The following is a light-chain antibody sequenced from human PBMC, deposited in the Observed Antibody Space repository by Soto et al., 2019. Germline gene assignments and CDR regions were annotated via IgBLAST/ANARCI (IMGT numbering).Light chain of an antibody. Sequence: PGERAPLSCSASQTISSNYFAWYQQKPGQAPRLLIYGISSRATGIPDRFSGSGSGTDFTLTISSLEPEDFAVYYCQQRSNWPPITFGQGTRLEIK. CDR1: QTISSNY. CDR3: QQRSNWPPIT. J-gene: IGKJ5*01. CDR2: GIS. V-gene: IGKV3D-20*02.